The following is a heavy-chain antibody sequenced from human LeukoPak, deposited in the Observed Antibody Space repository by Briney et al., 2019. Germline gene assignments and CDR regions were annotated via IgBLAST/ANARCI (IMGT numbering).Heavy chain of an antibody. CDR2: ISGSGGST. CDR3: ANDYYDSSGYPYYFDY. D-gene: IGHD3-22*01. CDR1: GFTFSNYA. J-gene: IGHJ4*02. V-gene: IGHV3-23*01. Sequence: GGSLRLSCAGSGFTFSNYAMSWVRQAPGKGLEWVSAISGSGGSTYYADSVKGRFTISRDNSKNTLYLQMNSLRAEDTAVYYCANDYYDSSGYPYYFDYWGQGTLVTVSS.